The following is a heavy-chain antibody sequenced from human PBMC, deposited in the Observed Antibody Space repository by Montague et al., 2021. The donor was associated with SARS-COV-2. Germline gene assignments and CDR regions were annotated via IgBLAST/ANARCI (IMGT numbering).Heavy chain of an antibody. J-gene: IGHJ6*02. CDR1: GFTFSSYS. CDR3: ARDLGGSYVRGMDV. V-gene: IGHV3-21*01. Sequence: SLRLSCAASGFTFSSYSMNWVRQAPGKGLEWVSSISTSSSYIHDADSVKGRFTISRDNAKNSLYLQMNSLRAEDTAVYYCARDLGGSYVRGMDVWGQGTTVTVSS. CDR2: ISTSSSYI. D-gene: IGHD1-26*01.